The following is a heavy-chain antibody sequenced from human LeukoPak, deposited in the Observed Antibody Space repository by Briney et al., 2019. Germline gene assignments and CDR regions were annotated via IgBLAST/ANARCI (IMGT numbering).Heavy chain of an antibody. CDR2: INHSGST. V-gene: IGHV4-34*01. CDR3: AKRAAGYYYYYMDV. J-gene: IGHJ6*03. CDR1: GGSFSSYY. D-gene: IGHD6-19*01. Sequence: ASETLSLACAVYGGSFSSYYWSWIRQPPGKELEWIGEINHSGSTYYNPSLKNRVTISVDTSKNQFSLKVNSVTAADTAVYYCAKRAAGYYYYYMDVWGKGTTVTISS.